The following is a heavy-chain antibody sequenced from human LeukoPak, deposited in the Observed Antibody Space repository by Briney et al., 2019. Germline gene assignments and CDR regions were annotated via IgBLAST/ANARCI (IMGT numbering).Heavy chain of an antibody. V-gene: IGHV1-18*01. CDR2: ISAYNGNT. J-gene: IGHJ4*02. CDR1: GYTFTSYG. CDR3: ARDVLFPGREKLTYSSGRPVDY. D-gene: IGHD6-19*01. Sequence: GASVKVSCKASGYTFTSYGISWVRQAPGQGLEWMGWISAYNGNTNYAQKLQGRVTMTTDTSTSTAYMELRSLRSDDTAVYYCARDVLFPGREKLTYSSGRPVDYWGQGTLVTVSS.